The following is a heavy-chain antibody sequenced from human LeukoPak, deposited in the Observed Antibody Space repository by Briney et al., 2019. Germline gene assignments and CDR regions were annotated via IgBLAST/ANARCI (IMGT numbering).Heavy chain of an antibody. V-gene: IGHV1-69*13. CDR2: IIPIFGTA. Sequence: PVKVCCKASGGTFSSYAISWVRQAPGQGLEWMGGIIPIFGTANYAQKFQGRVTITADESTSTAYMELSSLRSEDTAVYYCARDSDYAVVTAILRDWGQGTLVTVSS. CDR1: GGTFSSYA. J-gene: IGHJ4*02. D-gene: IGHD2-21*02. CDR3: ARDSDYAVVTAILRD.